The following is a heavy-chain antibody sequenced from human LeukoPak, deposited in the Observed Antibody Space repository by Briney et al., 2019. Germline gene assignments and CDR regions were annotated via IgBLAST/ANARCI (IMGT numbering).Heavy chain of an antibody. Sequence: GASVKVSCKASGFTFTNYNMHWVRQAPGQGLEWMGIINPSGGSTSYAQKFQGRVTMTRDTSTSTVYMELSSLRSEDTAVYYCARDPVPYGSGSPTGFDYWGQGTLVTVSS. CDR1: GFTFTNYN. CDR2: INPSGGST. V-gene: IGHV1-46*01. J-gene: IGHJ4*02. CDR3: ARDPVPYGSGSPTGFDY. D-gene: IGHD3-10*01.